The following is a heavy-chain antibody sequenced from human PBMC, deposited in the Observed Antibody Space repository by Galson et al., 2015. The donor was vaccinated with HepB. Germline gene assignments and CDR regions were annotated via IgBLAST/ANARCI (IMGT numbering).Heavy chain of an antibody. D-gene: IGHD3-22*01. CDR3: ARGYYDSSGYQNDAFDI. V-gene: IGHV1-3*01. J-gene: IGHJ3*02. CDR1: GYTFTSYA. CDR2: INAGNGNT. Sequence: SVKVSCKASGYTFTSYAMHWVRQAPGQRLEWMGWINAGNGNTKYSQKFQGRVTITRDTSASTAYMELSSLRSEDTAVYYCARGYYDSSGYQNDAFDIWGQGTMVTVS.